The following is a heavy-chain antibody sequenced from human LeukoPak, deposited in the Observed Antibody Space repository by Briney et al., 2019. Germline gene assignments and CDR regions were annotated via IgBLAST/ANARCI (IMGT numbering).Heavy chain of an antibody. V-gene: IGHV3-48*02. J-gene: IGHJ4*02. D-gene: IGHD1-26*01. CDR3: ARNTPGRVYFDY. CDR2: INNSSSRI. CDR1: GFTFSNYG. Sequence: GRSLRLSCAASGFTFSNYGMNWVRQAPGKGLEWVSYINNSSSRIYYADSVKGRFTISRDNAKNSLFLQMNSLRDEDTAVYYCARNTPGRVYFDYWGQGTLVTVSS.